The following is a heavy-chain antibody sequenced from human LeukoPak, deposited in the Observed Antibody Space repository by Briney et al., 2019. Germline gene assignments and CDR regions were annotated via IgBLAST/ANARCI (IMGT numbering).Heavy chain of an antibody. D-gene: IGHD3-3*01. CDR3: ARTMVHFGVVIRYMDV. CDR1: GFTFSSYE. J-gene: IGHJ6*03. CDR2: ISSSSSTI. Sequence: GGPLRLSCAASGFTFSSYEMNWVRQAPGKGLEWVSYISSSSSTIYYADSVKGRFTISRDNAKNSLYLQMNSLRAEDTAVYYCARTMVHFGVVIRYMDVWGKGTTVTVSS. V-gene: IGHV3-48*01.